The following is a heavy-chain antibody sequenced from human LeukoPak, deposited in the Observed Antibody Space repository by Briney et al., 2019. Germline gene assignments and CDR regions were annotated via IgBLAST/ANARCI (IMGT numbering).Heavy chain of an antibody. J-gene: IGHJ5*02. V-gene: IGHV4-61*02. CDR3: ARARHIVVVPAAMRFDP. CDR2: IYTSGST. Sequence: SETLSLTCTVSGGSISSGSYYWSWIRQPAGEGLEWIGRIYTSGSTNYNPSLKSRVTISVDTSKNQFSLKLSSVTAADTAVYYCARARHIVVVPAAMRFDPWGQGTLVTVSS. CDR1: GGSISSGSYY. D-gene: IGHD2-2*01.